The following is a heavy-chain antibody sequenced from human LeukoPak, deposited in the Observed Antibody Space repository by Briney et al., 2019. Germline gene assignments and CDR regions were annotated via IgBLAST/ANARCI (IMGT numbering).Heavy chain of an antibody. CDR1: GGSISSYY. D-gene: IGHD6-13*01. CDR2: IYYSGST. Sequence: SETLSLTCTVSGGSISSYYWSWIRQPPGKGLEWIGYIYYSGSTNYNPSLKSRVTISVDTSKNQFSLKLSSVTAADTAVYYCARKGAAAAGPFDYWGQGTLATVSS. J-gene: IGHJ4*02. V-gene: IGHV4-59*01. CDR3: ARKGAAAAGPFDY.